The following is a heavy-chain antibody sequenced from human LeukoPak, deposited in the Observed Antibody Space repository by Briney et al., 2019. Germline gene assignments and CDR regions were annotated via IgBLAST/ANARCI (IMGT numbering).Heavy chain of an antibody. CDR3: ARNTPLVWFGELFPDPGDGDFDY. D-gene: IGHD3-10*01. CDR2: ISAYNGNT. J-gene: IGHJ4*02. CDR1: GYTFTSYG. Sequence: ASVKVSCKASGYTFTSYGISWVRQAPGQGLEWMGWISAYNGNTNYAQKLQGRVTMATDTSTSTAYMELRSMRSDDTAVYYCARNTPLVWFGELFPDPGDGDFDYWGQGTLVTVSS. V-gene: IGHV1-18*01.